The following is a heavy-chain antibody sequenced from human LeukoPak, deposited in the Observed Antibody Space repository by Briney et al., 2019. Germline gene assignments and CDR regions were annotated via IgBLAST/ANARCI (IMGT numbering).Heavy chain of an antibody. CDR2: INHSGST. CDR3: ARGVSWTGRGAFDI. V-gene: IGHV4-34*01. Sequence: SETLSLTCAVYGGSFSGYYWSWIRHPPGKGLEWIGEINHSGSTNYNPSLKSRVTISVDTSKNQFSLKLSSVTAADTAVYYCARGVSWTGRGAFDIWGQGTMVTVSS. D-gene: IGHD1-1*01. CDR1: GGSFSGYY. J-gene: IGHJ3*02.